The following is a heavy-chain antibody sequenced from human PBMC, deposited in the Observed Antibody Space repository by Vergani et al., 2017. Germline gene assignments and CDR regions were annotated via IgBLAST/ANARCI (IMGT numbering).Heavy chain of an antibody. CDR1: GGSFSGYY. V-gene: IGHV4-34*01. CDR2: INHSGST. CDR3: ARARTLRGLQSPIYY. J-gene: IGHJ4*02. Sequence: QVQLQQWGAGLLKPSETLSLTCAVYGGSFSGYYWSWIRQPPGKGLEWIGEINHSGSTNYNPSLKSRVTISVDTSKNQFSLKLSSVTAADTAVYYCARARTLRGLQSPIYYWGQGTLVTVSS. D-gene: IGHD5-24*01.